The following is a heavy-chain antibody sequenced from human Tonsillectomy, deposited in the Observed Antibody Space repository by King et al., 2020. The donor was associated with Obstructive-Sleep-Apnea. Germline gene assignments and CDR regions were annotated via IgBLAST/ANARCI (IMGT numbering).Heavy chain of an antibody. CDR1: GFTFSTHW. J-gene: IGHJ4*02. Sequence: VQLVESGGGLVQPGGSLRLSCAASGFTFSTHWMSWFRQPPGKGLEWVANIKVYGSEKYYGDAVKGRFTISRDNGKTSLYLQMNSLRAEDTAVYFCAREQWLAPSGYFDFWGQGALVTVSS. D-gene: IGHD6-19*01. V-gene: IGHV3-7*03. CDR3: AREQWLAPSGYFDF. CDR2: IKVYGSEK.